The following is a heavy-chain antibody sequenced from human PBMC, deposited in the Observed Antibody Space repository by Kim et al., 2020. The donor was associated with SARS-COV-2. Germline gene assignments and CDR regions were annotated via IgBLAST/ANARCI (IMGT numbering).Heavy chain of an antibody. V-gene: IGHV4-39*01. J-gene: IGHJ6*01. Sequence: SETLSLTCTVSGGSLSSSSYYWGWIRQPPGKGLEWIGTAYDIWNTYYNPSLKSRVTISVDTSKNQFSLKLGSVTAADMAVYYCARQKRYSSGLYVVFYY. CDR2: AYDIWNT. D-gene: IGHD6-19*01. CDR1: GGSLSSSSYY. CDR3: ARQKRYSSGLYVVFYY.